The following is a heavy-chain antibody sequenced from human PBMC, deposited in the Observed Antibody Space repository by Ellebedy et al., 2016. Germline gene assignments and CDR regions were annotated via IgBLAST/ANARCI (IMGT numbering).Heavy chain of an antibody. Sequence: GGSLRLSCAASGFTFSSYGIHWVRQAPGKGLEWVAVIWYDGSNKYFADSVRGRFTISRDNSKHTLYLQMNSLRAEDTAIYYCARGNGNSYGYFDYWGQGTLVTVSS. V-gene: IGHV3-33*01. CDR3: ARGNGNSYGYFDY. CDR1: GFTFSSYG. J-gene: IGHJ4*02. D-gene: IGHD5-18*01. CDR2: IWYDGSNK.